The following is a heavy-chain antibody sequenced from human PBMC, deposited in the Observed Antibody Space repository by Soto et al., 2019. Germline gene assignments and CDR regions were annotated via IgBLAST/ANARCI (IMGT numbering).Heavy chain of an antibody. D-gene: IGHD2-15*01. J-gene: IGHJ6*02. Sequence: EVQLVESGGGLVKPGGSLRLSCAASGFTFSNAWMSWVRQAPGKGLEWVGRIKSKTDGGTTDYAAPVKGRFTISRDDSKKTLYLQMNSLKTEDTAVYYCTTDQGDIVVVVAATPNGMDVWGQGTTVTVSS. V-gene: IGHV3-15*01. CDR2: IKSKTDGGTT. CDR1: GFTFSNAW. CDR3: TTDQGDIVVVVAATPNGMDV.